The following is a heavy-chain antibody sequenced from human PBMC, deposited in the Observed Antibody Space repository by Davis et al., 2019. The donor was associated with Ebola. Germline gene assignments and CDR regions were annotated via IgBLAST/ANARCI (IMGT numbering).Heavy chain of an antibody. Sequence: PGGSLRLSCVASGFDFRSYAMHWVRQVPGKGLEWVAVISYDGSNTYYADSVKGRFTISRDNSKNTLYLQMSSLRAEDTAVYYCVKEALRTVATPRNWFDPWGQGTLVTVSS. J-gene: IGHJ5*02. CDR2: ISYDGSNT. CDR1: GFDFRSYA. V-gene: IGHV3-30*14. D-gene: IGHD5-12*01. CDR3: VKEALRTVATPRNWFDP.